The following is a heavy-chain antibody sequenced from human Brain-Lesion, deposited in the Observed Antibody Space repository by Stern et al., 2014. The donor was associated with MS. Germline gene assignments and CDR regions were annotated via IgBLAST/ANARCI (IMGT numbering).Heavy chain of an antibody. Sequence: VQLVQSGPGLVKPSETLSLTCTVAGGSVSSTSYAWAWIRQPPGKGLEWIGTIYYSGNTYSSPSLKSRLTISLATSKNQFSLHLSSVTAADTAVYYCAGEEDIRYCSGGSCTGNWFDPWGQGTLVTVSS. CDR2: IYYSGNT. V-gene: IGHV4-39*01. D-gene: IGHD2-15*01. CDR3: AGEEDIRYCSGGSCTGNWFDP. CDR1: GGSVSSTSYA. J-gene: IGHJ5*02.